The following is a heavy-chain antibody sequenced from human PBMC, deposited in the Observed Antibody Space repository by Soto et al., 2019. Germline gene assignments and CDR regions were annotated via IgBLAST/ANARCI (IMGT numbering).Heavy chain of an antibody. CDR1: GYTFTGYY. J-gene: IGHJ6*02. CDR3: ARDLTPTLYGDYFDGMDV. D-gene: IGHD3-16*01. Sequence: ASVKVSCKASGYTFTGYYMHWVRQAPGQGLEWMGWINPNSGGTNYAQKFQGWVTMTRDTSISTAYMELSRLRSDDTAVYYCARDLTPTLYGDYFDGMDVWGQGTTVTVSS. V-gene: IGHV1-2*04. CDR2: INPNSGGT.